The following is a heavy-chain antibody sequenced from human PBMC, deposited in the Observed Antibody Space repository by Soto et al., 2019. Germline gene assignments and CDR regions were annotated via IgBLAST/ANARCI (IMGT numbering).Heavy chain of an antibody. CDR1: GVTSSNYA. J-gene: IGHJ4*02. Sequence: SLRLSCAASGVTSSNYAMSWVRQAPGKGLEWVSTISGSGGGTYYADSVKGRFTISRDNSKNTLYLQMNSLRVEDTAVYYCATPIAATRNFDFWGQGTQVTVSS. CDR2: ISGSGGGT. D-gene: IGHD6-13*01. CDR3: ATPIAATRNFDF. V-gene: IGHV3-23*01.